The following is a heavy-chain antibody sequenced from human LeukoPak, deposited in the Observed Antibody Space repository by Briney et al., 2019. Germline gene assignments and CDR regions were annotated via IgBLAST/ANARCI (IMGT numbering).Heavy chain of an antibody. CDR1: GGSFSGYY. J-gene: IGHJ2*01. CDR3: ARVYYGRTYDYWYFDL. CDR2: IFYSGST. Sequence: SETLSLTCAVYGGSFSGYYWSWIRQPPGKGLEWIGYIFYSGSTNYNPSLKSRVTISVDTSKNQFSLKLSSVTAADTAVYFCARVYYGRTYDYWYFDLWGRGTLVTVSS. D-gene: IGHD3-10*01. V-gene: IGHV4-59*01.